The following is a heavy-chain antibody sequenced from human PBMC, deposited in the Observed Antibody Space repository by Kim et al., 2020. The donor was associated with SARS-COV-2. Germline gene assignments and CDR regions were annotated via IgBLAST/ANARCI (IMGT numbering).Heavy chain of an antibody. D-gene: IGHD4-17*01. CDR2: ISYDGSDE. CDR1: GFTFSRHA. Sequence: GGSLRLSCLASGFTFSRHAMHWVRQAPGKGLEWVAIISYDGSDEYYSDSVTGRFTISRDNSKKTLYLHMNSLIPEDTAVYYCTKEAGKCGDNGEFNYYG. J-gene: IGHJ6*01. CDR3: TKEAGKCGDNGEFNYYG. V-gene: IGHV3-30*18.